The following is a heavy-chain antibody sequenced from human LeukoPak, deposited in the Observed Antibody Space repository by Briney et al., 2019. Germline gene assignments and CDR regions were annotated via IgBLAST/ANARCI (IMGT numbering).Heavy chain of an antibody. J-gene: IGHJ3*02. V-gene: IGHV4-34*01. CDR2: INHSGST. D-gene: IGHD3-16*01. Sequence: SETLSLTCAVYGGSFSGYYWSWIRQPPGKGLEWIGEINHSGSTNYNPSLKSRVTISVDTSKNQFSLKLSSVTAADTAVYYCARVWGDAFDIWGQGTMVTVSS. CDR1: GGSFSGYY. CDR3: ARVWGDAFDI.